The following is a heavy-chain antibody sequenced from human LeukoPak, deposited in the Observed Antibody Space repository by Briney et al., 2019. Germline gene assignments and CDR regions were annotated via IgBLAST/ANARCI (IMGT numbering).Heavy chain of an antibody. CDR1: GGSIRSYY. Sequence: PSETLSLTCTVSGGSIRSYYWSWIRQPPGKGLEWIGHIYTSGSTNYNPSLKSRVTISADTSKNQFSLKLSSVTAADTAVYYCARSGNYYDSSGYNYWGQGTLVTASS. D-gene: IGHD3-22*01. CDR3: ARSGNYYDSSGYNY. CDR2: IYTSGST. J-gene: IGHJ4*02. V-gene: IGHV4-59*01.